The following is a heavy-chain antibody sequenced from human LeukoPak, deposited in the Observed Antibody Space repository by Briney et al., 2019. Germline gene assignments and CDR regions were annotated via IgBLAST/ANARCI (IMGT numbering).Heavy chain of an antibody. Sequence: SETLSLTCAVYGGSFSGYYWSWIRQPPGKGLEWIGEINHSGSTNYNPSPKSRVTISVDTSKNQFSLKLSSVTAADTAVYYCARLPRPVRSKRPKYYYYYMDVWGKGTTVTVSS. CDR3: ARLPRPVRSKRPKYYYYYMDV. V-gene: IGHV4-34*01. J-gene: IGHJ6*03. CDR2: INHSGST. CDR1: GGSFSGYY. D-gene: IGHD4-17*01.